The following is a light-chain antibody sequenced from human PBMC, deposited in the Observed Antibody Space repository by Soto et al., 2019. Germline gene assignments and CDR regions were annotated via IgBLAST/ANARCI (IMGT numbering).Light chain of an antibody. Sequence: EIVLAQSPGTLSLTPGERATLSCRASQSVSNRYLAWYQQKPGQAPRLLIYGASSRATGIPDRFSGSGSGTDFTLTISRLEPEDFAVYYCQQYGRSPRTFGQGTNVDI. CDR3: QQYGRSPRT. V-gene: IGKV3-20*01. J-gene: IGKJ1*01. CDR2: GAS. CDR1: QSVSNRY.